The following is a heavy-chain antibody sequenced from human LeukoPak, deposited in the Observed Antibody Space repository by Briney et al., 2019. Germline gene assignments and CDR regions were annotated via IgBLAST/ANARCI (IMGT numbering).Heavy chain of an antibody. D-gene: IGHD5-12*01. V-gene: IGHV3-48*04. CDR1: GFTFSSYS. CDR3: ASIVRYSGYGFGY. J-gene: IGHJ4*02. CDR2: ISSSSSTI. Sequence: PGGSLRLSCAASGFTFSSYSMNWVRQAPGKGLEWVSYISSSSSTIYYADSVKGRFTISRDNAKNSLYLQMNSLRAEDTAVYYCASIVRYSGYGFGYWGQGTLVTVSS.